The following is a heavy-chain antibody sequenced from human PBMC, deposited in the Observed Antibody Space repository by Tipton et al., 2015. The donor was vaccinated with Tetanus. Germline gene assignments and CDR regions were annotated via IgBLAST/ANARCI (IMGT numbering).Heavy chain of an antibody. Sequence: SLRLSCAASGFTFEGYTMNWVRQAPGNGLEWVAAISGSRLTPYYADSVKGRFTISRDNSKNTLSLQLNSLRADDTAIYYCAKEALGVLNLWGKGTTVIVSS. CDR2: ISGSRLTP. D-gene: IGHD1-14*01. CDR3: AKEALGVLNL. CDR1: GFTFEGYT. J-gene: IGHJ6*04. V-gene: IGHV3-23*01.